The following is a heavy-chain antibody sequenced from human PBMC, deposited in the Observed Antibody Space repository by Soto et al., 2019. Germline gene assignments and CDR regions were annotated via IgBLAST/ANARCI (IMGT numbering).Heavy chain of an antibody. CDR2: IAYDGSNK. CDR3: ARDFSGYSSGWNLDY. J-gene: IGHJ4*02. Sequence: GGSLRLSCAASGFTFSSFALHWVRQAPGKGLEWVAVIAYDGSNKYYADSVKGRFTISRDDSKNTLYLQMNNLGPEDTALYYCARDFSGYSSGWNLDYWGQGTLVTVSS. V-gene: IGHV3-30*04. CDR1: GFTFSSFA. D-gene: IGHD6-19*01.